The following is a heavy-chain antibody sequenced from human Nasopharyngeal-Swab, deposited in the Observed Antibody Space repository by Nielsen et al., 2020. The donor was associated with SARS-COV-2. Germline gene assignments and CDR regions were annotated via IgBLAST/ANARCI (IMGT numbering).Heavy chain of an antibody. CDR3: TTDRYSSSLYNAINY. D-gene: IGHD6-13*01. CDR2: IKSKTDGGTT. J-gene: IGHJ4*02. V-gene: IGHV3-15*01. Sequence: WIRQPPGKGLEWVGRIKSKTDGGTTDYTAPLKGRFTISRDDSKNTLYLQMNSLKIEDTAVYYCTTDRYSSSLYNAINYWGQGTLVTVSS.